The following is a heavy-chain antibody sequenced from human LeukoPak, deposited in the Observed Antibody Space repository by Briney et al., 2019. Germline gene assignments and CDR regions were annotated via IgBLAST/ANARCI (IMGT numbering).Heavy chain of an antibody. V-gene: IGHV1-46*01. J-gene: IGHJ4*02. CDR3: ARDATRGIGGSYDLDF. D-gene: IGHD3-16*01. CDR1: GCNFSSYY. CDR2: LNPSRGTT. Sequence: ASVKLSCKASGCNFSSYYIQWVRQDPGQGLEWMGLLNPSRGTTAYAPKFQGRVTMSRDTSSNTVYMELRGLRSDDTAIYYCARDATRGIGGSYDLDFWGQGSLVTVSS.